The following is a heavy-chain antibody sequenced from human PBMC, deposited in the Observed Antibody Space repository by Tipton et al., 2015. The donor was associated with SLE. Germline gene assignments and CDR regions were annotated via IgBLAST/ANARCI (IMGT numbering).Heavy chain of an antibody. J-gene: IGHJ4*02. CDR3: ARRAVGLTLDY. V-gene: IGHV4-39*07. CDR1: GGSISSSSYY. Sequence: TLSLTCTVSGGSISSSSYYWGWIRQPPGKGLEWIGSIYHSGSTYYNPSLKSRVTISLDTSKNQFSLKLSSVTAADTAVYYCARRAVGLTLDYWGQGTLVTVSS. CDR2: IYHSGST. D-gene: IGHD4/OR15-4a*01.